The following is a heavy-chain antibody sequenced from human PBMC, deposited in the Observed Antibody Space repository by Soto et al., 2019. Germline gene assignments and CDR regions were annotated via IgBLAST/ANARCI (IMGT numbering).Heavy chain of an antibody. Sequence: QLTLKESGPTLVRPTQTLTLTCAFSGFSLSTSGVGVGWIRQPPGKALEWLAVIYWDDSKHYSPSLRSRLTITKDTSTYQVVHTRTNMDPMETGTYYCAHKGPEDWPLDYWGQGTLVTVSS. CDR3: AHKGPEDWPLDY. J-gene: IGHJ4*02. CDR1: GFSLSTSGVG. V-gene: IGHV2-5*02. CDR2: IYWDDSK. D-gene: IGHD3-9*01.